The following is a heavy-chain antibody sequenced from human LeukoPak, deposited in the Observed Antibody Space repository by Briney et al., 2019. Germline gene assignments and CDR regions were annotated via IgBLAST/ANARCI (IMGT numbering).Heavy chain of an antibody. D-gene: IGHD3-10*02. CDR1: GYTFTGYY. CDR2: ITPRLGPG. V-gene: IGHV1-69*13. CDR3: TRELSGCSETVCSGA. J-gene: IGHJ5*02. Sequence: ASVKVSCKGSGYTFTGYYMHWVRQAPGQGLEWMGGITPRLGPGNYAQKFQDRLTITADEITSTTYMELRSLRSDDTAVYYCTRELSGCSETVCSGAWGQGTLVIVSS.